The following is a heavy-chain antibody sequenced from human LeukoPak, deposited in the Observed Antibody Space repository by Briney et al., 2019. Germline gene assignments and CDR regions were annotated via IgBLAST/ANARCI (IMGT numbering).Heavy chain of an antibody. Sequence: SETLSLTCTVSGGSISSYYWSWIRQPAGKGLEWIGRIYTSGSTNYNPSLKSRVTMSVDTSKNQFSLKLSSVTAADTAVYCCARVSPYYYYYGMDVWGQGTTVTVSS. CDR2: IYTSGST. CDR3: ARVSPYYYYYGMDV. CDR1: GGSISSYY. J-gene: IGHJ6*02. V-gene: IGHV4-4*07.